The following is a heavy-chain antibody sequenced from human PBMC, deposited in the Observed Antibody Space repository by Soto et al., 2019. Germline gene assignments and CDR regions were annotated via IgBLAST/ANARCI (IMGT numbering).Heavy chain of an antibody. CDR3: AKDHLSASRQYAFDI. D-gene: IGHD6-25*01. J-gene: IGHJ3*02. CDR2: IYYSGST. V-gene: IGHV4-31*03. Sequence: QVQLQESGPGLVKPSQTLYLTCTVSGGSGSRGGYYWSWIRQHPGKGMEWIGYIYYSGSTYYNPSLKSRVTISVDTSKHQCSQKLSSVTAADTEVYYCAKDHLSASRQYAFDIWGHGTMVTVSS. CDR1: GGSGSRGGYY.